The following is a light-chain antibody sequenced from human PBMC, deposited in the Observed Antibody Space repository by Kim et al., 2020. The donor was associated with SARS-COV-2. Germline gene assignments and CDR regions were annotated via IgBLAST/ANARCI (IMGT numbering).Light chain of an antibody. CDR2: DVN. CDR1: SSDVGGYDY. J-gene: IGLJ1*01. V-gene: IGLV2-8*01. Sequence: GQSVPISCTGTSSDVGGYDYVSCYQQHPGKAPKLMIYDVNKRPAGVPDRFSGSKSGNTASLTVSGLQAEDEADYYCSSYAGSNNYVFGTGTKVTVL. CDR3: SSYAGSNNYV.